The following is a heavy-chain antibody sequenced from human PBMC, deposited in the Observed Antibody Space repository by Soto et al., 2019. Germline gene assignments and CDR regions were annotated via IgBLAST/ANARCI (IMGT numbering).Heavy chain of an antibody. V-gene: IGHV4-59*01. CDR2: IYYSGST. D-gene: IGHD3-10*01. CDR1: GGSISSYY. Sequence: QVQLQESGPGLVKPSETLSLTCTVSGGSISSYYWSWIRQPPGKGLEWIGYIYYSGSTNYNPSLKSRVTISVDTSKNQFSLKLSSVTAADTAVYYCARDSGAFDIWGQGTMVTVSS. J-gene: IGHJ3*02. CDR3: ARDSGAFDI.